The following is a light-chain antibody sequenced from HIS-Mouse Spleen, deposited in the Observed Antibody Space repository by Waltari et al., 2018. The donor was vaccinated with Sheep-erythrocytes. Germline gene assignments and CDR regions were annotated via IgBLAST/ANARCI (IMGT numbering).Light chain of an antibody. CDR1: QSLLHTNGYNY. V-gene: IGKV2-28*01. CDR2: FGS. Sequence: DIVMTQSPLSLPVTPGEPASISCRSSQSLLHTNGYNYLDWYLQKPGQSQQLLIYFGSNRASGVPDRFSGSGSGTDFTLKISRVEAEDVGVYYCMQALQTPRTFGQGTKVEIK. J-gene: IGKJ1*01. CDR3: MQALQTPRT.